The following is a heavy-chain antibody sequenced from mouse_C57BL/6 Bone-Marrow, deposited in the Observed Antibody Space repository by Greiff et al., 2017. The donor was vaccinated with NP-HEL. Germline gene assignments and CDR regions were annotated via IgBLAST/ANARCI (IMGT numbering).Heavy chain of an antibody. Sequence: EVHLVESGGGLVQPKGSLKLSCAASGFTFNTYAMHWVRQAPGKGLEWVARIRSKSSNYATSYADSVKDRFTISRDDSQSMLYLQRNNLKTEDTAMYYCVRTGGDYYGSSYWFAYWGQGTLVTVSA. CDR3: VRTGGDYYGSSYWFAY. J-gene: IGHJ3*01. V-gene: IGHV10-3*01. CDR1: GFTFNTYA. D-gene: IGHD1-1*01. CDR2: IRSKSSNYAT.